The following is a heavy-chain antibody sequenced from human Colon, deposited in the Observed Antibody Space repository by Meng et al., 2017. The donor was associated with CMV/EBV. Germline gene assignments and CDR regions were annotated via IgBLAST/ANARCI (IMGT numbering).Heavy chain of an antibody. Sequence: QLRRQSSVPGLVKPSDTLCLTCSRSGRSTNGHYWTWIRRPAGEGLQWLGRIYSNGRIDENYSLRSRVTISVDTSKNQLSLMLTSVTAADTAVYYCGRAGARGVPIDVWGRGTLVTVSS. V-gene: IGHV4-4*07. CDR1: GRSTNGHY. CDR3: GRAGARGVPIDV. CDR2: IYSNGRI. D-gene: IGHD3-10*01. J-gene: IGHJ1*01.